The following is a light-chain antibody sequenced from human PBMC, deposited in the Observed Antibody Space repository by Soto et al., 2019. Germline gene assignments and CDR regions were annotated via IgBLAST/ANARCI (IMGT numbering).Light chain of an antibody. Sequence: EIVLTQSPDTLSLSPGERATLSCRASQSVSSSDLAWYQQKPGQTPRLLMYGASSRATGIPDRFSGRGSGTDFTLAISRLEPKDFAVYYCQQEGSSPSITFSQGTRLEIK. CDR2: GAS. J-gene: IGKJ5*01. CDR1: QSVSSSD. CDR3: QQEGSSPSIT. V-gene: IGKV3-20*01.